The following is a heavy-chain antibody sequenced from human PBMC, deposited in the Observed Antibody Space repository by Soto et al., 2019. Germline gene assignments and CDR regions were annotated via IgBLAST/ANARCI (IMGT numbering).Heavy chain of an antibody. CDR2: INPNSGGT. J-gene: IGHJ3*02. V-gene: IGHV1-2*04. Sequence: ASVKVSCKSSGYTFTGYYMHCVRQAPGQGLEWMGWINPNSGGTNYAQKFQGWVTMTRDTSISTAYMELSRLRSDDTAVYYCARENILYAFDIWGQGTMVTVSS. CDR1: GYTFTGYY. CDR3: ARENILYAFDI.